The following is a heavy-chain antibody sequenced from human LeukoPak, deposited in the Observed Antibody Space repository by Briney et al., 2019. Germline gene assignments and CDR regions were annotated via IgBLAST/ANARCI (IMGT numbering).Heavy chain of an antibody. CDR2: IKQDGSEK. J-gene: IGHJ3*02. CDR3: ARSPHYYGSGSYYDAFDI. Sequence: GGSLRLSCAASGFTFSSYWMSWVRQAPGKGLEWVANIKQDGSEKYYVDSVKGRFTISGDNTKNSLYLQMNSLRAEDTAVYYCARSPHYYGSGSYYDAFDIWGQGTMVTVSS. D-gene: IGHD3-10*01. CDR1: GFTFSSYW. V-gene: IGHV3-7*01.